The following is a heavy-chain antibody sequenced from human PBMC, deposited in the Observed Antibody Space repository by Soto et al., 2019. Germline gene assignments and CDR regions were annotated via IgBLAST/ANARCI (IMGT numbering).Heavy chain of an antibody. CDR1: GDSIGSNVW. D-gene: IGHD2-15*01. CDR2: VYHNGLT. V-gene: IGHV4-4*02. CDR3: ARDAALPGEADRFDY. Sequence: QVQLHESGPRLVKPSGTLSLTCDVSGDSIGSNVWWSWVRQPPGKGLEWIGEVYHNGLTDYNPSLGGRARMSADMSKNEFSLRVTSVTDADTAIYYCARDAALPGEADRFDYWGQGALVTVSS. J-gene: IGHJ4*02.